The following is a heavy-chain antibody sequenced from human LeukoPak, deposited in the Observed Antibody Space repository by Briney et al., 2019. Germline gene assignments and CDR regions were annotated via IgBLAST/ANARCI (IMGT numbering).Heavy chain of an antibody. CDR1: GYTFTSYG. Sequence: ASVKVSCKASGYTFTSYGISWMRQAPGQGLEWMGWISAYNGNTNYAQKLQGRVTMTTDTSTSTAYMELRSLRSDDTAVYYCARDRRAMVRGVIPFDYWGQGTLVTVPS. CDR2: ISAYNGNT. D-gene: IGHD3-10*01. V-gene: IGHV1-18*01. CDR3: ARDRRAMVRGVIPFDY. J-gene: IGHJ4*02.